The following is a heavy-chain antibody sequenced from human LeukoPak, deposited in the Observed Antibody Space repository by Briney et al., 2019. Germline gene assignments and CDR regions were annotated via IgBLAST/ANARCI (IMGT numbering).Heavy chain of an antibody. CDR3: ASQLLAAHWFDP. J-gene: IGHJ5*02. D-gene: IGHD6-13*01. CDR2: IIPIFGTA. CDR1: GGTFSSYA. V-gene: IGHV1-69*05. Sequence: SVKVSCKASGGTFSSYAISWVRQAPGQGLEWMGRIIPIFGTANYAQTFQGRVTITTDESTSTAYMELSSLRSEDTAVYYCASQLLAAHWFDPWGQGTLVTVSS.